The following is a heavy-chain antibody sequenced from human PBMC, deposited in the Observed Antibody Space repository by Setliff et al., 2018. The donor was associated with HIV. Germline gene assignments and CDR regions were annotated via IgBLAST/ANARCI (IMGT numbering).Heavy chain of an antibody. CDR1: GGSISSSTYY. J-gene: IGHJ4*02. CDR2: IYYSGST. Sequence: SETLSLTCTVSGGSISSSTYYWGWIRQPPGKGLEWIGSIYYSGSTYYNPSLKSRVTISVDTSKNQFSLKLSSVTAADTAVYYCARHLAMEGIQLWFVDDYFDYWGQGTLVTVSS. CDR3: ARHLAMEGIQLWFVDDYFDY. D-gene: IGHD5-18*01. V-gene: IGHV4-39*01.